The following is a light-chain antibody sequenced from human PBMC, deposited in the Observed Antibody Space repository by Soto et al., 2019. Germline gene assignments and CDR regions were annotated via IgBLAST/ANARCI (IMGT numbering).Light chain of an antibody. J-gene: IGLJ1*01. CDR1: SSDVGGYNY. Sequence: QSVLSQPGSVSGSPGQSSTISCTGNSSDVGGYNYVSWYQQHGGKAPKLMIYDVSSRPSGVSTRFSGSKSGNTAPLTISGLQAEDEADYYCSSYTSSSTRVFGTGTRSPS. CDR3: SSYTSSSTRV. V-gene: IGLV2-14*01. CDR2: DVS.